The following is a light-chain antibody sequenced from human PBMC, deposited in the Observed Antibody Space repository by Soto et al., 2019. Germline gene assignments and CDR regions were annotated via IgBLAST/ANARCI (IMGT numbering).Light chain of an antibody. CDR1: QCISSW. CDR2: DAS. CDR3: QQYYSYS. V-gene: IGKV1-5*01. J-gene: IGKJ3*01. Sequence: DIQMTQSPSTLSASVGDRVTITCRASQCISSWLAWYQQKPGEGPKLLIYDASSLESGVPSRFSGSGSGTEFTLTISSLQPDDFATYYCQQYYSYSFGPGTKVDIQ.